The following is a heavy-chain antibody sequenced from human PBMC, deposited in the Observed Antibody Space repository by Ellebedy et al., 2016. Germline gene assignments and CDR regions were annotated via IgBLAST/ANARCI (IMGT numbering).Heavy chain of an antibody. V-gene: IGHV5-51*01. J-gene: IGHJ3*02. D-gene: IGHD6-6*01. CDR3: ASPAARQHAFDI. Sequence: GGSLRLSXKGSGYSFTSYWIGWVRQMPGKGLEWMGIIYPGDSDTRYSPSFQGQVTISADKSISTAYLQWSSLKASDTAMYYCASPAARQHAFDIWGQGTMVTVSS. CDR1: GYSFTSYW. CDR2: IYPGDSDT.